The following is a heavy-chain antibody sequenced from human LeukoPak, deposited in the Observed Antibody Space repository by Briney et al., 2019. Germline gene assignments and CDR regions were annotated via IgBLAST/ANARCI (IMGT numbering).Heavy chain of an antibody. CDR3: ARSTYSYGPLYYYYYGMDV. J-gene: IGHJ6*02. V-gene: IGHV4-4*07. Sequence: SETLSLTCTVSGGSISSYYWSWIRQPAGKGLEWIGRIYTSGSTNYNPSLKSRVTISVDTSKNQFSLKLSSVTAADTAVYYCARSTYSYGPLYYYYYGMDVWGQGTTVTVSS. D-gene: IGHD5-18*01. CDR1: GGSISSYY. CDR2: IYTSGST.